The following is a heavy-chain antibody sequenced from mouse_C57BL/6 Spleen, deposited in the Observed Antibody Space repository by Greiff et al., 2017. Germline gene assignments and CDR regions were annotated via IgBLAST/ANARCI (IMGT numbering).Heavy chain of an antibody. CDR3: ARDRPFAY. V-gene: IGHV5-4*01. J-gene: IGHJ3*01. CDR2: ISDGGSYT. CDR1: GFTFSSYA. Sequence: EVQLVESGGGLVKPGGSLKLSCAASGFTFSSYAMSWVRQTPEKRLEWVATISDGGSYTYYPDNVKGRFTISRDNAKNNLYLQMSHLKSEDTAMYYCARDRPFAYGGQGTLVTVSA.